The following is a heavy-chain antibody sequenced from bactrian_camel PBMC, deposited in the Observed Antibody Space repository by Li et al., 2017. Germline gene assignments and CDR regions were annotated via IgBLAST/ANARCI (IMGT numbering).Heavy chain of an antibody. CDR3: VRDLLRADAY. CDR2: MFTSGNAI. V-gene: IGHV3S1*01. J-gene: IGHJ4*01. CDR1: GDTRRSYC. Sequence: HVQLVESGGGSVQAGGSLRLSCAASGDTRRSYCMGWWRQVPGKERERVASMFTSGNAIDYADSVKGRFTVSRDNAKNTVYLQMNSLAPGDTAVYYCVRDLLRADAYWGQGTQVTVS. D-gene: IGHD1*01.